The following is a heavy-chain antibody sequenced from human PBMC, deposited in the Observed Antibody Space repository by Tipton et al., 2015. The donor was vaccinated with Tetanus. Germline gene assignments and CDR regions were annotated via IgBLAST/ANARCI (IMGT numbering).Heavy chain of an antibody. J-gene: IGHJ4*02. CDR2: IYYSGST. Sequence: TLSLTCTVSGGSISSSSYYWGWIGSIYYSGSTYYNPSLKSRVTISVDTPKNQFPLKLSCVTAADTAVYYCARIQRKWRMLSAICFFDYWGQGTLVTVSS. V-gene: IGHV4-39*01. CDR1: GGSISSSSYY. CDR3: ARIQRKWRMLSAICFFDY. D-gene: IGHD2-8*02.